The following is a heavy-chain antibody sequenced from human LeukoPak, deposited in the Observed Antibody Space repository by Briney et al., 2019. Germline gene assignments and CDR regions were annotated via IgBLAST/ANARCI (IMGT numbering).Heavy chain of an antibody. CDR1: GYTFTGYY. J-gene: IGHJ3*02. CDR2: IIPIFGTA. Sequence: RASVKVSCKASGYTFTGYYMHWVRQAPGQGLEWMGGIIPIFGTANYAQKFQGRVTITADKSTSTAYMELSSLRSEDTAVYYCASPHDYGGKSFGAFDIWGQGTMVTVSS. CDR3: ASPHDYGGKSFGAFDI. D-gene: IGHD4-23*01. V-gene: IGHV1-69*06.